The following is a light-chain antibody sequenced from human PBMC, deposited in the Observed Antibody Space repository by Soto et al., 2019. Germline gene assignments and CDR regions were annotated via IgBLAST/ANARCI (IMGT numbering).Light chain of an antibody. Sequence: EIVLTQSPGTLSLSPGERATLSCRASQSVSSSYLAWYQQKPGQAPRLLIYDTFSRATGFPDRFSGSGSGTDFTLTISRLETEDFAVYYCQQDGSSPWTFGQGTKVEIK. CDR3: QQDGSSPWT. CDR1: QSVSSSY. V-gene: IGKV3-20*01. CDR2: DTF. J-gene: IGKJ1*01.